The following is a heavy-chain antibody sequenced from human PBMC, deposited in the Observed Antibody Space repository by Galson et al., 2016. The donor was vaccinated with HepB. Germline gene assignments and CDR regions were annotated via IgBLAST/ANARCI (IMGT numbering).Heavy chain of an antibody. D-gene: IGHD7-27*01. Sequence: SETLSLTCAVSGGSIGSGSWWSWVRQPPGKGLVWIGETSDSGIPDYNPSLKSRVTVSVDGSKNQLSLKLTSVTAADTAIYYCANNWGWGFNYWGQGTLVAVSS. CDR2: TSDSGIP. J-gene: IGHJ4*02. V-gene: IGHV4-4*02. CDR3: ANNWGWGFNY. CDR1: GGSIGSGSW.